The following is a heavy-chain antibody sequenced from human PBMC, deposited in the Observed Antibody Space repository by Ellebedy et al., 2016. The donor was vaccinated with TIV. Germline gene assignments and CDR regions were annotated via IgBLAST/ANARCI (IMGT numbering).Heavy chain of an antibody. J-gene: IGHJ4*02. CDR2: ITESGGNT. Sequence: PGGSLRLSCAASGLTFSSHAMSWVRQAPGKGLEWVSSITESGGNTYYADSVKGRFTISRDNSKNTLYLQMNSLRADDTAVYYCAKDADYDDYGLFDYWGQGTLVTVSS. CDR3: AKDADYDDYGLFDY. D-gene: IGHD4-17*01. V-gene: IGHV3-23*01. CDR1: GLTFSSHA.